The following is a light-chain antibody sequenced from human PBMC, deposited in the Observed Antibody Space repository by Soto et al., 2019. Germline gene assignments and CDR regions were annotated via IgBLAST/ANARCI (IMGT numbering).Light chain of an antibody. CDR2: GAS. J-gene: IGKJ2*01. Sequence: DIQMTQSLSAVSASVGDTVTVTCRASQGITTFLAWFRQRPGKVPERLIYGASSLQSGVPSRFSGRGSGTEFTLTISSLQPEDFGTYYCLQHNSYPYTFGPGTKLEIK. CDR1: QGITTF. CDR3: LQHNSYPYT. V-gene: IGKV1-17*03.